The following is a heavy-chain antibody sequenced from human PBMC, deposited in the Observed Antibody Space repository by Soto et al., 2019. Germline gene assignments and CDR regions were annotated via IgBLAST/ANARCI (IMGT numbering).Heavy chain of an antibody. V-gene: IGHV3-30-3*01. CDR3: ARDWVSDSSGYRGLWY. D-gene: IGHD3-22*01. Sequence: QVQLVESGGGVVQPGNSLRLSCVVSGFIFTNYAMHWVRKAAGKGLEWVAVISYDGSNKYFADSVKGRFTISRDNLKNTLYLQMNNLRVEDTAVYYCARDWVSDSSGYRGLWYWGQGALVTVSS. CDR2: ISYDGSNK. J-gene: IGHJ4*02. CDR1: GFIFTNYA.